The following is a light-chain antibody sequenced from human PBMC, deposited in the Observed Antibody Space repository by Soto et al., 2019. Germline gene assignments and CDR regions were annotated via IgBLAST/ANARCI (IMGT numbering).Light chain of an antibody. Sequence: QSALTQPASVSGSPGQSITISCTGTSSDVGNYNYVSWYQQHPGKAPKLMIYDVSNRPSGVSNRFSGSKSGNTASLTISGLQAEDEADYYCSSYTSSSPYVVFGVGTKLTVL. CDR3: SSYTSSSPYVV. J-gene: IGLJ2*01. V-gene: IGLV2-14*01. CDR2: DVS. CDR1: SSDVGNYNY.